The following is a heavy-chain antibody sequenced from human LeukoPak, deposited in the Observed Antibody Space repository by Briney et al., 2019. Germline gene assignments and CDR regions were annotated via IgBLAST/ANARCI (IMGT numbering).Heavy chain of an antibody. CDR2: IYYSGST. CDR3: ARERLGYYDRSGLDY. J-gene: IGHJ4*02. CDR1: GGSISSYY. V-gene: IGHV4-59*01. Sequence: SETLSLTCTVSGGSISSYYWNWIRQPPGKGLEWIGYIYYSGSTNYNPSLKSRVTTTVDTSKNQFSLKLSSVTAADTAVYYCARERLGYYDRSGLDYWGQGTLVTVSS. D-gene: IGHD3-22*01.